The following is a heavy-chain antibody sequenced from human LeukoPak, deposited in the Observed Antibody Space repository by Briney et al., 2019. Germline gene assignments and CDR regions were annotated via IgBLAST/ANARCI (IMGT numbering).Heavy chain of an antibody. J-gene: IGHJ4*02. CDR1: GFTFSSYW. CDR3: ATGLRHFDF. Sequence: GGSLRLSCAASGFTFSSYWMSWVRQAPGKGLEWVANIKQDGSEKYYVDSVKGRFTISRDSSRNTLYLQMNSLRAEDTAVYYCATGLRHFDFWGQGTLVIVSS. CDR2: IKQDGSEK. V-gene: IGHV3-7*01.